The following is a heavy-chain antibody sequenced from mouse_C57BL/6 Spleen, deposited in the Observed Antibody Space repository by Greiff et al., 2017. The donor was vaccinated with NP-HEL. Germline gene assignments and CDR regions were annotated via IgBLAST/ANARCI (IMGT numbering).Heavy chain of an antibody. V-gene: IGHV1-4*01. D-gene: IGHD2-10*02. CDR3: AKVWGNWSFAY. CDR1: GYTFTSYT. Sequence: VQLQQSGAELARPGASVKMSCKASGYTFTSYTMHWVKQRPGQGLEWIGYINPSSGYTKYNQKFKDKATLTADKSSSTAYMQLSSLTSEDSAVYYCAKVWGNWSFAYWGQGTLVTVSA. J-gene: IGHJ3*01. CDR2: INPSSGYT.